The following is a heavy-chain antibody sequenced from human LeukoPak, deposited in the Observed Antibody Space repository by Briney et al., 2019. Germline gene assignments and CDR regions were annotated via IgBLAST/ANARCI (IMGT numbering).Heavy chain of an antibody. D-gene: IGHD1-26*01. CDR3: ARDLRSFTWRGDY. CDR2: INPNSGGT. CDR1: GYTFTGYY. Sequence: ASVRVSCKASGYTFTGYYMHWVRQAPGQGLEWMGWINPNSGGTNYAQKFQGRVTMTRDTSISTAYMELSRLRSDDTAVYYCARDLRSFTWRGDYWGQGTLVTVSS. J-gene: IGHJ4*02. V-gene: IGHV1-2*02.